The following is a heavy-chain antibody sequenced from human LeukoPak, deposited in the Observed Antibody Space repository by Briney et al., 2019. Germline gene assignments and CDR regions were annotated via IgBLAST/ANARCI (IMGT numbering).Heavy chain of an antibody. CDR3: ARAAVAGSTVFPHNY. D-gene: IGHD6-19*01. V-gene: IGHV1-69*13. CDR2: IIPIFGTA. CDR1: GYTFTSYG. Sequence: SVKVSCKASGYTFTSYGISWVRQAPGQGLEWMGGIIPIFGTANYAQKFQGRVTITADESTSTAYMELSSLRSEDTAVYYCARAAVAGSTVFPHNYWGQGTLVTVSS. J-gene: IGHJ4*02.